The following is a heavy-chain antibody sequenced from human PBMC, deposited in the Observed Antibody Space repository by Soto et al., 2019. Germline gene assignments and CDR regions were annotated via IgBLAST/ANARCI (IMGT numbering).Heavy chain of an antibody. Sequence: VAVISYDGSNKYYADSVKGRFTISRDNSKNTLYLQMNSLRAEDTAVYYCAKDLDLAAAGIFDYWGQGTLVTVSS. CDR2: ISYDGSNK. CDR3: AKDLDLAAAGIFDY. D-gene: IGHD6-13*01. V-gene: IGHV3-30*18. J-gene: IGHJ4*02.